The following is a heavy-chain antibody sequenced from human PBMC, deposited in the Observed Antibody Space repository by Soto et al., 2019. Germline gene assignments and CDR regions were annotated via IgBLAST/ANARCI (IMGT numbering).Heavy chain of an antibody. CDR2: LSWNSGTI. CDR1: GFTFDDYA. Sequence: EVQLVESGGGLVQPGKSLRLSCAASGFTFDDYAMHWVRQVPGKGLEWVSGLSWNSGTIDYADSVEGRFTISRDNSKNSLHLQMNSLKPEDTAFYYCAKAESSGWYYSLDDWGQGTLVTVSS. V-gene: IGHV3-9*01. J-gene: IGHJ4*02. D-gene: IGHD6-19*01. CDR3: AKAESSGWYYSLDD.